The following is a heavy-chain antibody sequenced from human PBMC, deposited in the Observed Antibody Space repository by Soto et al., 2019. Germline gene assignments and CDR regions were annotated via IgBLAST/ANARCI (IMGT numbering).Heavy chain of an antibody. D-gene: IGHD6-6*01. J-gene: IGHJ6*02. Sequence: SVKVSCKASGGTFSSYAISWVRQAPGQGLEWMGGIIPIFGTANYAQKFQGRVTITADKSTSTAYMELSSLRSEDTAVYYCARGIRARRYYYGMDVWGQGTTVTVSS. CDR3: ARGIRARRYYYGMDV. CDR1: GGTFSSYA. CDR2: IIPIFGTA. V-gene: IGHV1-69*06.